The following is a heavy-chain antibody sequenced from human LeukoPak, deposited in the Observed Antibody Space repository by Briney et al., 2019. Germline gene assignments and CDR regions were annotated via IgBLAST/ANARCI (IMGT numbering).Heavy chain of an antibody. J-gene: IGHJ4*02. D-gene: IGHD1-1*01. V-gene: IGHV4-59*11. CDR1: GGSISSHY. Sequence: SETLSLTCTVSGGSISSHYWSWIRQPPGKGLEWIGYIYYSGSTNYNPSLKSRVTISVDTSKNQFSLKLSSVTAADTAVYYCARWTGTPTSPTYYFDSWGQGTLVTVSS. CDR3: ARWTGTPTSPTYYFDS. CDR2: IYYSGST.